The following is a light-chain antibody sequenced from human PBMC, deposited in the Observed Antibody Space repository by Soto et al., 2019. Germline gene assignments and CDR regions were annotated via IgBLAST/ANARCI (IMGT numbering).Light chain of an antibody. Sequence: QSVLTQPASGSWSPGQSITISCTGTSSDVGGYNYVSWYQQHPGKAPKLMIYDVSNRPSGVSNRFSGSKSGNTASLTISGLQAEDEADYYCSSYTSSSTVVFGGGTKLTIL. CDR1: SSDVGGYNY. CDR3: SSYTSSSTVV. V-gene: IGLV2-14*01. J-gene: IGLJ2*01. CDR2: DVS.